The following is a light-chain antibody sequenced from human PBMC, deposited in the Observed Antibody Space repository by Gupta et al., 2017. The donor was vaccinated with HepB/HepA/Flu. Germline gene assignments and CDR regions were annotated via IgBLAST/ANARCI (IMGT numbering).Light chain of an antibody. CDR1: SFDIGAGYD. Sequence: QSILTQPPSVSGPPGQRVTISRTGSSFDIGAGYDVHWYRQSPGTAPRLIIYDNINRPSGVPDRLSGSKSGTSASLAITGLQPEDEADYDCQSFDSRLNGYVFGSGTKVTVL. V-gene: IGLV1-40*01. CDR2: DNI. J-gene: IGLJ1*01. CDR3: QSFDSRLNGYV.